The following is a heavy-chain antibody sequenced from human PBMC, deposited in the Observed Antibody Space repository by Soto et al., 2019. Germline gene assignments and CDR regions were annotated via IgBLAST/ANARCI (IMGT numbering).Heavy chain of an antibody. CDR2: ISYDGSNK. CDR3: ARDGLDPYYRSGTSYFDY. D-gene: IGHD3-10*01. J-gene: IGHJ4*02. V-gene: IGHV3-30-3*01. Sequence: WVSLRLSRAASGFTFSSYAIRWVRQATGKGLEWVAVISYDGSNKYYADSVKGRFTISRDNSKNTLYLQMNSLRAEDTAVYYCARDGLDPYYRSGTSYFDYWGQGTLVTVSS. CDR1: GFTFSSYA.